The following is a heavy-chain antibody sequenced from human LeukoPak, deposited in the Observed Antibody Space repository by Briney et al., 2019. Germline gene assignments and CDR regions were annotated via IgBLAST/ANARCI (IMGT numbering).Heavy chain of an antibody. CDR1: GFTFSSYA. CDR2: LSGSGGST. Sequence: GGSLRLSCAASGFTFSSYAMSWVRQAPGKGLEWVSGLSGSGGSTYYADSVKGRSTISRDNSKNTLYLQMNSLRAEDTAVYYCAKDRELLPFYFDSWGQGTLVTVSS. V-gene: IGHV3-23*01. CDR3: AKDRELLPFYFDS. J-gene: IGHJ4*02. D-gene: IGHD1-26*01.